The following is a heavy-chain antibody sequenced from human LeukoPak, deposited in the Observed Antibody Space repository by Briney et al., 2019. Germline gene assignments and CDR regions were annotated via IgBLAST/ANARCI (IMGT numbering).Heavy chain of an antibody. J-gene: IGHJ4*02. D-gene: IGHD5-18*01. CDR1: GGSISSSSYY. V-gene: IGHV4-39*07. CDR2: IYYSGST. CDR3: ARGVYGYTYGKFDY. Sequence: NPSETLSLTCTVSGGSISSSSYYWGWIRQPPGKGLEWIGSIYYSGSTYYNPSLKSRVTISVDTSKNQFSLKLSSVTAADTAVYYCARGVYGYTYGKFDYWGQGSLVTVSS.